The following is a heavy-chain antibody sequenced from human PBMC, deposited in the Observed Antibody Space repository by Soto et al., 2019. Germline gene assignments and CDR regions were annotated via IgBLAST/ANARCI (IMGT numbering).Heavy chain of an antibody. J-gene: IGHJ4*02. V-gene: IGHV3-30-3*01. CDR2: ISYDGSNK. D-gene: IGHD2-21*02. CDR3: ASPPVVVTAIAHTGPFFDY. CDR1: GFTFSSYA. Sequence: QVQLVESGGGVVQPGRSLRLSCAASGFTFSSYAMHWVRQAPGKGLEWVAVISYDGSNKYYADSVKGRFTISRDNSKNTLYLQMNSLRADDTAVYYCASPPVVVTAIAHTGPFFDYWGQGTLVTVSS.